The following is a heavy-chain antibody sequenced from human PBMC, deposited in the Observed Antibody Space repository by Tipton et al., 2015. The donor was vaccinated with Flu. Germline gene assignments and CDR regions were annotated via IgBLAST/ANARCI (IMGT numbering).Heavy chain of an antibody. Sequence: QVQLVQSGGGLVQPGGSLGLSCSASGFNLSSYEMNWVRQAPGKGLEWIGYIYYSASTYYNPSLKSRVTMSVDPSKNQFSLKVSSATAADTALYYCARDREGHSFGLWGQGTLVTVSS. CDR3: ARDREGHSFGL. J-gene: IGHJ4*02. D-gene: IGHD5-18*01. CDR2: IYYSAST. CDR1: GFNLSSYE. V-gene: IGHV4-31*02.